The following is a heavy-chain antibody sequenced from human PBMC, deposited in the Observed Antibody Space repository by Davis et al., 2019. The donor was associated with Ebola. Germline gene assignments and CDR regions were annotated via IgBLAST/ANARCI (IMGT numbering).Heavy chain of an antibody. D-gene: IGHD5-24*01. J-gene: IGHJ5*02. V-gene: IGHV5-51*01. Sequence: PGGSLRLSCKGSGYSFTSYWIGWVRQMPGKGLEWMGIIYPGDSDTRYSPSFQGQVTISADKSISTAYLQWSSLKASDTAMYYCARHKQRNWFDPWGQGTLVTVSS. CDR1: GYSFTSYW. CDR3: ARHKQRNWFDP. CDR2: IYPGDSDT.